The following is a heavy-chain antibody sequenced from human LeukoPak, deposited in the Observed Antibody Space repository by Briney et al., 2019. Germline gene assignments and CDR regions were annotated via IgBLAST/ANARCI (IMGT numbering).Heavy chain of an antibody. J-gene: IGHJ4*02. D-gene: IGHD3-10*01. V-gene: IGHV1-18*01. CDR1: GYTFTSYG. CDR2: ISAYNGNT. CDR3: ATVDYYGSGSYKG. Sequence: ASVKVSCKASGYTFTSYGISWVRQAPGQGLEWMGWISAYNGNTNYAQKLQGRVTMTTDTSTSTAYMELSSLRSEDTAVYYCATVDYYGSGSYKGWGQGTLVTVSS.